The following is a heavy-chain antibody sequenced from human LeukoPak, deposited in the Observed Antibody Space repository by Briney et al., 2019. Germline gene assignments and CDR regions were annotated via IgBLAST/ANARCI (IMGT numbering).Heavy chain of an antibody. CDR2: TYYRSKWYN. J-gene: IGHJ5*02. D-gene: IGHD5-12*01. V-gene: IGHV6-1*01. CDR3: ARGYPDIPQGSWFDP. Sequence: SQTLSLACAISGDSVSSNSAAWNWIRQSPSRGLEWLGRTYYRSKWYNDYAVSVKSRITINPDTSKNQFSLQLNSVTPEDTAVYYCARGYPDIPQGSWFDPWGQGTLVTVSS. CDR1: GDSVSSNSAA.